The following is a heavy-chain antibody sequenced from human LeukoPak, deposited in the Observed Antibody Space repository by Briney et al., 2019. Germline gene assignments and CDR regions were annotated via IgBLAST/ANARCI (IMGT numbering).Heavy chain of an antibody. Sequence: ASVKVSCKASGGTFSSYAISWVRQAPGQGLEWIGGIIPIFGTANYAQKFQGRVTITTDESTSTAYMELSSLRSEDTAVYYCARTSSGQWLQWRPFDYWGQGTLVTVSS. CDR2: IIPIFGTA. CDR3: ARTSSGQWLQWRPFDY. D-gene: IGHD5-24*01. V-gene: IGHV1-69*05. CDR1: GGTFSSYA. J-gene: IGHJ4*02.